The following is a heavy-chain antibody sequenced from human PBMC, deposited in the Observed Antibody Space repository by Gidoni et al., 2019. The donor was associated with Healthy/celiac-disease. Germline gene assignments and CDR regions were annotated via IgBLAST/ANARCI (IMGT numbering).Heavy chain of an antibody. D-gene: IGHD4-17*01. Sequence: QVQLQESGPGLVKPSETLSLTCTVSGYSISSGYYWGWIRQPPGKGLEWIGSIYHSGSTYYNPSLKSRVTISVDTSKNQFSLKLSSVTAADTAVYYCARDLRGYGGPYWYFDLWGRGTLVTVSS. J-gene: IGHJ2*01. V-gene: IGHV4-38-2*02. CDR1: GYSISSGYY. CDR2: IYHSGST. CDR3: ARDLRGYGGPYWYFDL.